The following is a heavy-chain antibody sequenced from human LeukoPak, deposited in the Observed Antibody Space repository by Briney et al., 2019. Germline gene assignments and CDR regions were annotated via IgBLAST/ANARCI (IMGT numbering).Heavy chain of an antibody. CDR1: GFTFSSYG. CDR2: ITTSSRYI. J-gene: IGHJ4*02. CDR3: ARDYSPPHYFDTTGYFEE. D-gene: IGHD3-22*01. V-gene: IGHV3-21*01. Sequence: GRSLRLSCAASGFTFSSYGMHWVRQAPGKGLEWVSSITTSSRYIYYADSVKGRFTISRDNAKNSLYLQMDSLRAEDTAVYYCARDYSPPHYFDTTGYFEEWGQGTLVTVSS.